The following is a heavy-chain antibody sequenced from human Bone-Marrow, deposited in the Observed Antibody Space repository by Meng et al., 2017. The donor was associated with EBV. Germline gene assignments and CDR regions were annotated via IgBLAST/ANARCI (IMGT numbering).Heavy chain of an antibody. CDR3: ARSYDILTGYYPIAY. V-gene: IGHV3-33*01. CDR2: IWYDGSNK. Sequence: QVQLVESGGGVVQPGRSLRLSCEASGFTFSSYGMHWVRQAPGKGLEWVAVIWYDGSNKYYADSVKGRFTISRDNSKNTLYLQMNSLRAEDTAVYYCARSYDILTGYYPIAYWGQGTLVNVSS. D-gene: IGHD3-9*01. J-gene: IGHJ4*02. CDR1: GFTFSSYG.